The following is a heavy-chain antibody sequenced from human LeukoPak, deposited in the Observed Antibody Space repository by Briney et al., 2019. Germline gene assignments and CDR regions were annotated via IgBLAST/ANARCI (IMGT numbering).Heavy chain of an antibody. CDR3: ARELAPYYDFWSGSNYFDY. D-gene: IGHD3-3*01. V-gene: IGHV4-38-2*02. J-gene: IGHJ4*02. CDR2: IYHSGST. Sequence: SETLSLTCTVSGYSISSGYYWGWIRQPPGKGLEWIGSIYHSGSTYYNPSLKSRVTISVDTSKNQFSLKLSSVTAAGTAVYYCARELAPYYDFWSGSNYFDYWGQGTLVTVSS. CDR1: GYSISSGYY.